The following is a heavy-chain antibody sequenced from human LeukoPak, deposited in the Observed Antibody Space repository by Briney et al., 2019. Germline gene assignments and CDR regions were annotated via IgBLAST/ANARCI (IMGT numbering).Heavy chain of an antibody. CDR2: IYSGGST. Sequence: GGSLRLSCAASGFTVSSNYMSWVRQAPGKGLEWVSVIYSGGSTYYADSVEGRFTISRDNSKNTLYLQMNSLRAEDTAVYYCARVVGAAIYYMDVWDKGTTVTVSS. J-gene: IGHJ6*03. V-gene: IGHV3-53*01. CDR1: GFTVSSNY. D-gene: IGHD2-21*02. CDR3: ARVVGAAIYYMDV.